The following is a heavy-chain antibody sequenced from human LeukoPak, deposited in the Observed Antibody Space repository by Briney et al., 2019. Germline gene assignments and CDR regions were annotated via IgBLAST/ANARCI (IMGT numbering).Heavy chain of an antibody. Sequence: GGSLRLSCEASVFTFSTYWMGLVRQAPGEGLEWVANIKQGGSEINYVDSVKGRFTISRDNAKNSLYLQMNSLRAEDTAVYYCARGQQLVFWGQGTLVTVSS. J-gene: IGHJ4*02. CDR1: VFTFSTYW. CDR2: IKQGGSEI. CDR3: ARGQQLVF. D-gene: IGHD6-13*01. V-gene: IGHV3-7*03.